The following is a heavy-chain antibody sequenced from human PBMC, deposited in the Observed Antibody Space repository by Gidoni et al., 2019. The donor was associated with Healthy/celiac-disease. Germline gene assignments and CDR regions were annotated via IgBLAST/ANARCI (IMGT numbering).Heavy chain of an antibody. Sequence: EVQLVESGGGLVKPGGSLRLSCAASGFTFSSYSMNWVRQAPGKGLEWVSSISSSSSYIYYADSVKGRFTISRDNAKNSLYLQMNSLRAEDTAVYYCARDIYYDFWSGYYPPDYWGQGTLVTVSS. CDR3: ARDIYYDFWSGYYPPDY. CDR1: GFTFSSYS. J-gene: IGHJ4*02. D-gene: IGHD3-3*01. CDR2: ISSSSSYI. V-gene: IGHV3-21*01.